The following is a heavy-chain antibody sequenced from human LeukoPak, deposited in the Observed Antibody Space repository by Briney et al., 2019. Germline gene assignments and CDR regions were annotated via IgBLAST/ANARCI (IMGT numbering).Heavy chain of an antibody. CDR2: ISAYNGNT. Sequence: ASVKVSCKASGYTFTSYGISWVRQAPGQGLEWMGWISAYNGNTNYAQKLQGRVTMTTDTSTSTAYMELRSLTSDDTGVYFCARGGSGWFGALEFDYWGQGTLVTVSS. CDR1: GYTFTSYG. V-gene: IGHV1-18*01. J-gene: IGHJ4*02. CDR3: ARGGSGWFGALEFDY. D-gene: IGHD3-10*01.